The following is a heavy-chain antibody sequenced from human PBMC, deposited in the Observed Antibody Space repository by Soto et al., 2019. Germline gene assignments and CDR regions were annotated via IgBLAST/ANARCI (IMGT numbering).Heavy chain of an antibody. CDR2: IYYTGST. V-gene: IGHV4-39*02. CDR1: GDSITSPNSY. Sequence: QLQLQESGPGLVKPSETLSLTCIVSGDSITSPNSYWGWIRQPPGRGLEWIGDIYYTGSTSYSPSLKSRVTISLDTSRNPFSLRLTSVTAADTAVFYCARRLYASGTSFFDVWGQGSLVAVSS. CDR3: ARRLYASGTSFFDV. D-gene: IGHD2-8*01. J-gene: IGHJ4*02.